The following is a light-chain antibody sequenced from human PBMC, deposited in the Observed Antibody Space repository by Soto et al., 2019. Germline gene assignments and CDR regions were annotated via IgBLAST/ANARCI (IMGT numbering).Light chain of an antibody. CDR3: QQLNSYPPT. V-gene: IGKV1-9*01. J-gene: IGKJ1*01. Sequence: DIQLTQSPSFLSASVGDRVTITCRASQGISSYLAWYQQKPGKAPKLLISAASTLQSGVPSRFSGSGSGTEFTLTISSLQPEDFATYYCQQLNSYPPTFGHGTKVEIK. CDR1: QGISSY. CDR2: AAS.